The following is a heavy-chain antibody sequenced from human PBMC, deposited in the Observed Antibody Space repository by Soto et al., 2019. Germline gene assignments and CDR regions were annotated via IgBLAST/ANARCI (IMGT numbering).Heavy chain of an antibody. J-gene: IGHJ4*02. Sequence: QVQLVESGGGVVQPGRSLRLSCAASGFTFSSYGMHWVRQAPGKGLEWVAGIWYDGSNKYYADSVKGRFTISRDNSKNTLYLQMNSLRAEDTAVYYCARFSSSWYGRIDYWGQGTLGTVSS. CDR3: ARFSSSWYGRIDY. D-gene: IGHD6-13*01. CDR1: GFTFSSYG. CDR2: IWYDGSNK. V-gene: IGHV3-33*01.